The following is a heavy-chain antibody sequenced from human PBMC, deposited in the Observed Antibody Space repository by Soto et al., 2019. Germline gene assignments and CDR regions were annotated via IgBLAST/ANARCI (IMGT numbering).Heavy chain of an antibody. CDR3: ARSTVTTLVPSPMLFDP. V-gene: IGHV3-33*01. CDR2: IWYDGSNK. D-gene: IGHD4-4*01. CDR1: GFTFSSYG. Sequence: QVQLVESGGGVVQPGRSLRLSCAASGFTFSSYGMHWVRQAPGKGLEWVAVIWYDGSNKYYADSVKGRFTISGDNSKNKLYLQMNSLRAEDTAVYYWARSTVTTLVPSPMLFDPWGQGTLVTVSS. J-gene: IGHJ5*02.